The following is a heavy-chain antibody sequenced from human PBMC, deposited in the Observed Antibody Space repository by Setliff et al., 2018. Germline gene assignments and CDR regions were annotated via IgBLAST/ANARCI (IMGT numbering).Heavy chain of an antibody. V-gene: IGHV3-7*03. CDR1: GFTFSNSW. J-gene: IGHJ3*02. CDR2: IKQDGSEK. CDR3: AREVVGAPSAFDI. Sequence: GGSLRLSCAASGFTFSNSWMSWVRQAPGKGLEWVANIKQDGSEKYYVDSVKGRFTISRDNAKNSLYLQMSSLRAEDMALYYCAREVVGAPSAFDIWGQGTMVTVSS. D-gene: IGHD1-26*01.